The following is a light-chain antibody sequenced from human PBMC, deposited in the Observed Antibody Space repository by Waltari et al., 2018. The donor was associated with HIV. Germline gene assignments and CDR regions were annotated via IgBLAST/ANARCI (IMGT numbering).Light chain of an antibody. CDR1: SNAVGSYNF. J-gene: IGLJ2*01. Sequence: QSALTQPASVSGSPGQSITISCTGTSNAVGSYNFVSWYQQHPGKAPRIIIYEVSKRPSGVFNRFSCSKSGNTASLTITGLQAEDEADYSCCSYAGKSNTFLIFGGGTKLTVL. CDR3: CSYAGKSNTFLI. V-gene: IGLV2-23*02. CDR2: EVS.